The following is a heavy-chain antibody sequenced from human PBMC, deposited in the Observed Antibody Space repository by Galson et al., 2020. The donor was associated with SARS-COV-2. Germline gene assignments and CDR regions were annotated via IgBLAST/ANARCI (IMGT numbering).Heavy chain of an antibody. V-gene: IGHV3-7*01. CDR3: ARDGGGSYDPPNWFDP. CDR1: GFTFSSYW. CDR2: IKQDGSEK. D-gene: IGHD5-12*01. Sequence: GESLKISCAASGFTFSSYWMSWVRQAPGKGLEWVANIKQDGSEKYYVDSVKGRFTISRDNAKNSLYLQMNSLRAEDTAVYYCARDGGGSYDPPNWFDPWGQGTLVTVSS. J-gene: IGHJ5*02.